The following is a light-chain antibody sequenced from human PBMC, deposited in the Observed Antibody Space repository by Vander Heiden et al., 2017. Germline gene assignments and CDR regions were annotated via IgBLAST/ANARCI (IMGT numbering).Light chain of an antibody. CDR3: ISYAGSNNLV. CDR1: SSDVGGYKY. J-gene: IGLJ2*01. V-gene: IGLV2-8*01. Sequence: QSALTQPPSASGSPGQSVTVSCTGTSSDVGGYKYVSWYQQHPGKAPKLMIYEVTKRPSGVPDRFSGSKSGNTASLTVSGLQAEDEADYYCISYAGSNNLVFGGGTQLT. CDR2: EVT.